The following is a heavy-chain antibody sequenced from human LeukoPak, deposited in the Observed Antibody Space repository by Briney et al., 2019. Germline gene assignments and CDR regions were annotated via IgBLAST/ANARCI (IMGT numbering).Heavy chain of an antibody. CDR1: GFTFGTYA. CDR3: AKDPGDIVLMVYAFDY. Sequence: GGSLRLSCAASGFTFGTYAMHWVRQAPGKGLEWVAVIWYDGSNKYYADSVKGRFTISRDNSKNTLYLQMNSLRAEDTAVYHCAKDPGDIVLMVYAFDYWGQGTLVTVSS. CDR2: IWYDGSNK. D-gene: IGHD2-8*01. V-gene: IGHV3-30*02. J-gene: IGHJ4*02.